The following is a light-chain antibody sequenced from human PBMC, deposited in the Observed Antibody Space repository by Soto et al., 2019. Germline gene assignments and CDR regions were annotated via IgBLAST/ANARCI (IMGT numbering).Light chain of an antibody. CDR3: AAWDDNLNAYV. Sequence: QSVLTQPPSASSTPGQTVTISCSGSTSNIGTFYVYWYQHLPGTAPKLLIYLGDQRASGVSDRFSGSKSGTSASLAINGLRSDDEAVYYCAAWDDNLNAYVFGSGTKLTVL. V-gene: IGLV1-47*02. CDR2: LGD. J-gene: IGLJ1*01. CDR1: TSNIGTFY.